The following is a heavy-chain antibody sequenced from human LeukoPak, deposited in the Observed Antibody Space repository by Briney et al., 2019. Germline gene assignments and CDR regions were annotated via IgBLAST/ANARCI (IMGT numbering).Heavy chain of an antibody. D-gene: IGHD3-22*01. V-gene: IGHV3-23*01. Sequence: GGSLRLSCAASGFTFSSYAMSWVRQAPGKGLEWVSAISGSGGSTYYADSVEGRFTTSRDNSKNTLYLQMNSLRAEDTAVYYCAKNYDSSGYSPNWFDPWGQGTLVTVSS. CDR3: AKNYDSSGYSPNWFDP. J-gene: IGHJ5*02. CDR1: GFTFSSYA. CDR2: ISGSGGST.